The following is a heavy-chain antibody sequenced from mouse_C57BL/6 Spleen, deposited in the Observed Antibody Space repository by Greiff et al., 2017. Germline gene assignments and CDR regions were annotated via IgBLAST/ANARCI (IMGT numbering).Heavy chain of an antibody. CDR3: ARSIYYGYDGGAMDY. Sequence: LQESGPELVKPGASVKISCKASGYSFTSYYIHWVKQRPGQGLEWIGWIYPGSGNTKYNEKFKGKATLTADTSSSTAYMQLSSLTSEDSAVYYCARSIYYGYDGGAMDYWGQGTSVTVSS. J-gene: IGHJ4*01. V-gene: IGHV1-66*01. D-gene: IGHD2-2*01. CDR2: IYPGSGNT. CDR1: GYSFTSYY.